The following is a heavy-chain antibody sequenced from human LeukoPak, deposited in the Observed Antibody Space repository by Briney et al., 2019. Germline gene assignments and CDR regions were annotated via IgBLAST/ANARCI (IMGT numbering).Heavy chain of an antibody. V-gene: IGHV3-53*04. CDR3: ARGGELSDFDY. CDR1: VFTVSSNS. Sequence: PGGSLRLSCAASVFTVSSNSMSWVRQAPGKGLEWVSVIYSGGSTSYADAVRGRFTISRHNSENTLYLQMNSLRVEDTAVYYCARGGELSDFDYWGQGTLVTVSS. CDR2: IYSGGST. D-gene: IGHD3-16*02. J-gene: IGHJ4*02.